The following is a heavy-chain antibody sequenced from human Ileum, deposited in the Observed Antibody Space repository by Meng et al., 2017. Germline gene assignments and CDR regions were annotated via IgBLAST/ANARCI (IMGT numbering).Heavy chain of an antibody. CDR1: GFSFSNYG. D-gene: IGHD2-21*02. V-gene: IGHV3-33*01. J-gene: IGHJ6*02. CDR2: IWYDGSNK. CDR3: ARKLLTAESQPNRYYYYGMDV. Sequence: GESLKISCAASGFSFSNYGMHWVRQAPDKGLEWVAVIWYDGSNKYYADSVKGRFTISRDNSKNTLYLRMNSLRAEDTAVYYCARKLLTAESQPNRYYYYGMDVWGQGTTVTVSS.